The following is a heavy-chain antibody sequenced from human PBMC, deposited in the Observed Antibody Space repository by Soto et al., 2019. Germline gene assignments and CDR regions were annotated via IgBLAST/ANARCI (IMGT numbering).Heavy chain of an antibody. CDR1: GFNFKNYG. CDR3: ARDPGRGEPPFDY. V-gene: IGHV3-33*01. Sequence: QVQLVESGGGVVQPGVSLRLSCAASGFNFKNYGMHWVRQGPGKGLEWVALIWNDGTNKYYAAPSQGRATISRDNSKNTVYLQLNSLRVDDTSVYHCARDPGRGEPPFDYWGQGTLVTVSS. CDR2: IWNDGTNK. D-gene: IGHD3-10*01. J-gene: IGHJ4*02.